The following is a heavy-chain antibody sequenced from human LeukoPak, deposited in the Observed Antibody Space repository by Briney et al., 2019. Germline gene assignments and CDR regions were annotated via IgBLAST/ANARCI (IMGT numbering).Heavy chain of an antibody. CDR1: GGSISGYY. CDR3: AGQTTAYAQADY. CDR2: IYTSGST. V-gene: IGHV4-4*09. D-gene: IGHD4-11*01. J-gene: IGHJ4*02. Sequence: PSETLSLTCTVSGGSISGYYWSWIRQPPGKGLEWIGYIYTSGSTNYNPSLKSRVTISVDTSKNQFSLKLRSVTAADTAVYYCAGQTTAYAQADYWGQGTLVTVSS.